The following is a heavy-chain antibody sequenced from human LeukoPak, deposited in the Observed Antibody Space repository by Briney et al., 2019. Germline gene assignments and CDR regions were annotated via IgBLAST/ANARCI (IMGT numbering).Heavy chain of an antibody. D-gene: IGHD5-24*01. Sequence: SETLSLTCTVSGGSISSGSYYWSWIRQPAGKRLEWIGHIYRSGSTNYNPSLKSRVTISVDTSKNQFSLKLSSVTAADTAVYYCARGRRDGHKVNLGYWGQGTLVTVSS. CDR2: IYRSGST. CDR3: ARGRRDGHKVNLGY. CDR1: GGSISSGSYY. V-gene: IGHV4-61*09. J-gene: IGHJ4*02.